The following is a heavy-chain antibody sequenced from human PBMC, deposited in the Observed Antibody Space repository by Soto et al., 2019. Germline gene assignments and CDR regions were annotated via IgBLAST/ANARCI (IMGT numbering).Heavy chain of an antibody. CDR3: ARDEARFSFDY. D-gene: IGHD3-10*01. CDR1: GYTFTSYG. V-gene: IGHV1-18*01. CDR2: ISAYNGNT. J-gene: IGHJ4*02. Sequence: ASVKVSCQASGYTFTSYGIRWVRQAPGQGLEWMGWISAYNGNTNYAQKLQGRVTMTTDTSTSTAYMELRSLRSDDTAVYYCARDEARFSFDYWGQGSLVTVSS.